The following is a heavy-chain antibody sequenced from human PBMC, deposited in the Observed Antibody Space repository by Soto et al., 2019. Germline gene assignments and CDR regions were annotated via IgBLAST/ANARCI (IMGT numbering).Heavy chain of an antibody. J-gene: IGHJ6*03. CDR3: AKDYDILTGYLRPYYMDV. Sequence: EVQLLESGGGLVQPGGSLRLSCGASGFTFRSNAISWVRQAPGKGLEWVSAISGSGGSTYYADSVKGRFTISRDNSKNTLYLQMNSLRAEDTAVYYCAKDYDILTGYLRPYYMDVWGKETTVTVSS. V-gene: IGHV3-23*01. CDR1: GFTFRSNA. CDR2: ISGSGGST. D-gene: IGHD3-9*01.